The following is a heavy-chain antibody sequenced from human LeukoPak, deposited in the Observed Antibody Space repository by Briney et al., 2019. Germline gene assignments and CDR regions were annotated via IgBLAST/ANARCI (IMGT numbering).Heavy chain of an antibody. V-gene: IGHV3-74*01. Sequence: GGSLRLSCAASGFTSSAYWMHWVRQVPGKGLVWVSRINSDVSTTNYADSVKGRFTISRDNAKNTIYLQMNSLRAEETAVYYCARYGRYRAFDIWGPGTVVTVSS. D-gene: IGHD1-26*01. CDR1: GFTSSAYW. J-gene: IGHJ3*02. CDR2: INSDVSTT. CDR3: ARYGRYRAFDI.